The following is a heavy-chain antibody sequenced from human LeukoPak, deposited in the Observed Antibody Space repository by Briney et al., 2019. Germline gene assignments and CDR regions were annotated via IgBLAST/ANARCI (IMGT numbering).Heavy chain of an antibody. D-gene: IGHD3-22*01. J-gene: IGHJ4*02. CDR3: ARSGTVRGIVVVRPFDY. CDR2: IYYSGST. CDR1: GGSFSGYY. V-gene: IGHV4-59*01. Sequence: SETLSLTCAVYGGSFSGYYWSWIRQPPGKGLEWIGYIYYSGSTNYNPSLKSRVTISVDTSKNQFSLKLSSVTAADTAVYYCARSGTVRGIVVVRPFDYWGQGTLVTVSS.